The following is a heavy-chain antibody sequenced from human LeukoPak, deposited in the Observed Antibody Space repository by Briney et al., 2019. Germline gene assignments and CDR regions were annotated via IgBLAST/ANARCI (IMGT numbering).Heavy chain of an antibody. Sequence: SETLSLTCTVSGGSISSYYWSWIRQPPGKGLEWIGYIYYSGSTNYNPSLKSRVTISVDTSKNQFSLRLSSVTAADTAVYYCARDFGYSSSSLVYWGQGTLVTVSS. CDR2: IYYSGST. V-gene: IGHV4-59*08. D-gene: IGHD6-6*01. J-gene: IGHJ4*02. CDR3: ARDFGYSSSSLVY. CDR1: GGSISSYY.